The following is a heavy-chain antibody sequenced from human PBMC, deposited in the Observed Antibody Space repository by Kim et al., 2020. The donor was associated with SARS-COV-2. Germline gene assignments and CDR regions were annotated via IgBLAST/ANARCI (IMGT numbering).Heavy chain of an antibody. J-gene: IGHJ4*02. CDR3: ARDGGGIAAIYYFDY. D-gene: IGHD6-25*01. CDR1: GFTFSSYG. CDR2: IWYDGSNT. V-gene: IGHV3-33*01. Sequence: GGSLRLSFAASGFTFSSYGMHWVRQAPGKGLEWVAVIWYDGSNTYYADSVKGRFTISRDNSKNTLYLQMNSLRAEDTAVYYCARDGGGIAAIYYFDYWGQGTLVTVPS.